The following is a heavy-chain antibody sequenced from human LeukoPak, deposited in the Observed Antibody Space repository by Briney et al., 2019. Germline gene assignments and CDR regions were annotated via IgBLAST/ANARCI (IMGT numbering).Heavy chain of an antibody. V-gene: IGHV4-34*01. CDR1: GGTFNDYY. J-gene: IGHJ4*02. Sequence: SETLSLTCAGYGGTFNDYYWSWIRQPPGKGLEWIGEINHSENTDHNPSLKSRVTISIDTSKNQFFLKLSSVAAADTAVYYCARRVRFGDGWVFESWGRGTPVTVSS. CDR2: INHSENT. CDR3: ARRVRFGDGWVFES. D-gene: IGHD5-24*01.